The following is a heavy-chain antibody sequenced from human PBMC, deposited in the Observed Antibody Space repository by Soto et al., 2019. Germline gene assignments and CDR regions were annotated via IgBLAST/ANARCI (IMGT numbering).Heavy chain of an antibody. CDR1: GFTFSNYA. J-gene: IGHJ4*02. CDR2: ISSNGHST. V-gene: IGHV3-64*01. D-gene: IGHD5-12*01. CDR3: ARASKGYHFDY. Sequence: EVQLVESGGGLVQPGGSLRLSCAASGFTFSNYAMHWVRQAPGKGLEYVSTISSNGHSTDYANSVKGRFTISRDNSMNTLYLQMGRLRAEDMAVYYCARASKGYHFDYWGQGTLVTVSS.